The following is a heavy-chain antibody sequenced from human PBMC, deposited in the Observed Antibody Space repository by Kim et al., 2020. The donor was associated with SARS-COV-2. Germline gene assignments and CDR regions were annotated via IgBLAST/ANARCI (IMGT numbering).Heavy chain of an antibody. J-gene: IGHJ4*01. CDR2: ISYDGSNI. Sequence: GGSIDRPGAAPGFTERSYAMHWVRQAPGKGLEWVAVISYDGSNIHYGDSVTGRFTISRDNFKNTLFLQMNNLRPEDTAVYYCAKPLGYFDNW. V-gene: IGHV3-30*18. CDR1: GFTERSYA. CDR3: AKPLGYFDN.